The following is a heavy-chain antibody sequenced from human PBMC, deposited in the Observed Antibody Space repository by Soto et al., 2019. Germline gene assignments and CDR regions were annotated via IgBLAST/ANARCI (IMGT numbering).Heavy chain of an antibody. V-gene: IGHV1-2*02. CDR2: INPNSGGT. Sequence: QVQLVQSGAEVKKPGASVKVSCKASGYTFTGYYMHWVRQAPGQGLEWMGWINPNSGGTNYAQKFQGRLTITADESTSTAYMELSSLRSEDTAVYYCARDKGDGYNLGFDYWGQGTLVTVSS. D-gene: IGHD5-12*01. J-gene: IGHJ4*02. CDR3: ARDKGDGYNLGFDY. CDR1: GYTFTGYY.